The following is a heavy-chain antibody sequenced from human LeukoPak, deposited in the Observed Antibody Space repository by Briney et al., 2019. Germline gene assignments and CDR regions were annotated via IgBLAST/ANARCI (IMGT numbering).Heavy chain of an antibody. CDR1: GGSFSGYY. Sequence: PSETLSLTCAVYGGSFSGYYWSWIRQPPGKGLEWVGEINHSGSTNYNPSLKSRVTISVDTSKNQFSLKLSSVTAADTAVYYCARGGMVRGVMGGDYWGQGTLVTVSS. V-gene: IGHV4-34*01. CDR3: ARGGMVRGVMGGDY. J-gene: IGHJ4*02. CDR2: INHSGST. D-gene: IGHD3-10*01.